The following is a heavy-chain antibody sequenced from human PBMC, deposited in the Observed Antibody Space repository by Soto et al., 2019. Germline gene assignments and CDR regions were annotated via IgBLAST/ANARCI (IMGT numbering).Heavy chain of an antibody. CDR1: GFTFSNAW. CDR2: IKSKTDGGTT. Sequence: EVQLVESGGGLVKPGGSLRLSCAASGFTFSNAWMSWVRQAPGKGLEWVGRIKSKTDGGTTDYAAPVKGRFTISRDDSKNTLYLQMNSLKTEDTAVYYCTTWTKLWFGELFHTYIRDYWGQGTLVTVSS. CDR3: TTWTKLWFGELFHTYIRDY. D-gene: IGHD3-10*01. J-gene: IGHJ4*02. V-gene: IGHV3-15*01.